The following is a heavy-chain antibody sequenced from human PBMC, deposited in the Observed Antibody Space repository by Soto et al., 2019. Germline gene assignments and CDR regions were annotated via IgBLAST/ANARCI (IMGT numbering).Heavy chain of an antibody. V-gene: IGHV3-23*01. CDR2: ISGSGGST. CDR3: AKDPTYYYDSSGYYQTDAFDI. Sequence: HPGGSLRLSCAASGFTFSSYAMSWVRQAPGKGLEWVSAISGSGGSTYYADSVKGRFTISRDNSKNTLYLQMNSLRAEDTAVYYCAKDPTYYYDSSGYYQTDAFDIWGQGTMVTVSS. D-gene: IGHD3-22*01. J-gene: IGHJ3*02. CDR1: GFTFSSYA.